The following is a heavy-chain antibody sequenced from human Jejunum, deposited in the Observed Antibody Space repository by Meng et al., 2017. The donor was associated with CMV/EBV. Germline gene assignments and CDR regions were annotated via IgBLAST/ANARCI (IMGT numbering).Heavy chain of an antibody. CDR2: IIPILSVT. V-gene: IGHV1-69*04. J-gene: IGHJ4*02. CDR3: ATGFGGSPYDY. D-gene: IGHD3-3*01. CDR1: GGTFSNSA. Sequence: CKASGGTFSNSAMGWVRQVPGQGLEWMGLIIPILSVTNYAQNFEGRVTIFADKSTSTTYMEFSSLRFDDTAVYYCATGFGGSPYDYWGQGTLVTVSS.